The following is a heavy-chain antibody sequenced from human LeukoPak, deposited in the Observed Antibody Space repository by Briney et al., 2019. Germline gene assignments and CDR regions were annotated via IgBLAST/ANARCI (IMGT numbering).Heavy chain of an antibody. CDR1: GFTFSSYG. Sequence: PGGPLRLSCAASGFTFSSYGMHWVRQAPGKGLEWVAFIRYDGSNKYYADSVKGRFTISRDNSKNTLYLQMNSLRAEDTAVYYCAKGGVAVAGTPYYYYYMDVWGKGTTVTVSS. J-gene: IGHJ6*03. D-gene: IGHD6-19*01. CDR3: AKGGVAVAGTPYYYYYMDV. V-gene: IGHV3-30*02. CDR2: IRYDGSNK.